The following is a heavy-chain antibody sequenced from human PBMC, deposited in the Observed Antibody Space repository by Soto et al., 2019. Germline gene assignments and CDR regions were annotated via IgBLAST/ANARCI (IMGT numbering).Heavy chain of an antibody. V-gene: IGHV4-34*01. CDR1: GGSISSYY. CDR3: ARLSDPYGGRHFDY. J-gene: IGHJ4*02. CDR2: INHSGST. Sequence: SETLSLTCTVSGGSISSYYWSWIRQPPGKGLEWIGEINHSGSTNYNPSLKSRVTISVDTSKNQLSLKLSSVTAADTAVYYCARLSDPYGGRHFDYWGQGTLVTVSS. D-gene: IGHD2-8*01.